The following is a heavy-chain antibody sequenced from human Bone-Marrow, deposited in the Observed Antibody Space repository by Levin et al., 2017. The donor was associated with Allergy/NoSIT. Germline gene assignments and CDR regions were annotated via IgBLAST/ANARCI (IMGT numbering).Heavy chain of an antibody. V-gene: IGHV3-33*06. CDR3: AKDAGMGSGWSYVDD. J-gene: IGHJ4*02. CDR1: GFTFSRYG. Sequence: GGSLRLSCAASGFTFSRYGMDWVRQAPGKGLEWVAVIWYDGSNEYYADSVKGRFTISRDNSKNTLYLQMDSLRDDDTAVYYCAKDAGMGSGWSYVDDWGQGTLVTVSS. CDR2: IWYDGSNE. D-gene: IGHD6-19*01.